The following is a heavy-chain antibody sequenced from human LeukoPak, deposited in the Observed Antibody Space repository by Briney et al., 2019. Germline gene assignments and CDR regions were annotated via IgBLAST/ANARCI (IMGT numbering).Heavy chain of an antibody. CDR2: IYYSGST. V-gene: IGHV4-59*01. J-gene: IGHJ4*02. CDR1: GGSISSYY. Sequence: SETLSLTCTVSGGSISSYYWNWIRQPPGKGLEWIGYIYYSGSTNYNPSLKSRVTISVDTSKNQFSLKLSSVTAADTAVYYCAGMRITTPTVRTLDYWGQGTLVTVSS. CDR3: AGMRITTPTVRTLDY. D-gene: IGHD1-14*01.